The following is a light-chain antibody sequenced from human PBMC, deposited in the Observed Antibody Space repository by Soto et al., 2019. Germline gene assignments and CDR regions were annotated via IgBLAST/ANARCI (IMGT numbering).Light chain of an antibody. CDR3: QQRSSWPLT. Sequence: EIVLTQSPATLSLPPGERATLSCRASQSVGSYFAWYQQKPGQAPRLLIYDAFSRATGIPARFSGSGSGTDFTLTISSLEPEDFAVYFCQQRSSWPLTFGGGTMVEIK. CDR1: QSVGSY. CDR2: DAF. J-gene: IGKJ4*01. V-gene: IGKV3-11*01.